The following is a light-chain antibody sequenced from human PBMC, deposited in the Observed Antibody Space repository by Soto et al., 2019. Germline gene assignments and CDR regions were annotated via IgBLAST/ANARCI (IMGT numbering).Light chain of an antibody. V-gene: IGLV2-11*01. CDR3: CSYAGSYTFV. J-gene: IGLJ1*01. CDR2: DVS. Sequence: QSALTQPRSVSGSPGQSVTISCTGTSSDVGGYNYVSWYQQHPGKAPKLMIYDVSKRPSGVTDRFSGSKSGNTASLTISGLHAEDEADYYCCSYAGSYTFVFGTGTKVTVL. CDR1: SSDVGGYNY.